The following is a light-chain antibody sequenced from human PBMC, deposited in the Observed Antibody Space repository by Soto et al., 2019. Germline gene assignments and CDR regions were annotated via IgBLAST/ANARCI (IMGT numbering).Light chain of an antibody. Sequence: EIVMTQSPATLSVSPGERATLSCRASQSVSSNLAWYQQKPGQAPRLLIYGASTRATGIPARFSGSGSGTEFTLTISSLQSEDVAVYYCQQYNNWGGFTFGPGTKVDIK. CDR1: QSVSSN. CDR3: QQYNNWGGFT. J-gene: IGKJ3*01. V-gene: IGKV3-15*01. CDR2: GAS.